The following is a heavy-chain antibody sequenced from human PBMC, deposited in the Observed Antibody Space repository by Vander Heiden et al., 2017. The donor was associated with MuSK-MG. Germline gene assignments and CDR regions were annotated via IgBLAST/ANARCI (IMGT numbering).Heavy chain of an antibody. D-gene: IGHD3-22*01. V-gene: IGHV3-21*01. J-gene: IGHJ4*02. CDR1: GFTFRSHS. Sequence: EVQRVESGGGLVKPGGSLRLSCAASGFTFRSHSMNWVSQAPGKGVEWVSSISSSSNYIYYADSVKGRFTISRDNAKNSLYLQMNSLRAEDTAVYYCARAGYYDSSGYSAYWGQGPLVTVSS. CDR2: ISSSSNYI. CDR3: ARAGYYDSSGYSAY.